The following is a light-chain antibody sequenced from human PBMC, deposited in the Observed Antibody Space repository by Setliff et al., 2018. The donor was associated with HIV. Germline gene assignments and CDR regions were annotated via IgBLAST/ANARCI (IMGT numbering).Light chain of an antibody. CDR3: GSCTSTSPCA. CDR1: SSDVGGYNY. J-gene: IGLJ1*01. CDR2: EVN. V-gene: IGLV2-14*01. Sequence: QSVLTQPRSVSGSPGQSVTISCTGTSSDVGGYNYVSWYQQHPGKAPKLIIYEVNNRPSGVSPRFSGSKSGNTASLTISGLQDDDEADYYCGSCTSTSPCAFGTGTKVTVL.